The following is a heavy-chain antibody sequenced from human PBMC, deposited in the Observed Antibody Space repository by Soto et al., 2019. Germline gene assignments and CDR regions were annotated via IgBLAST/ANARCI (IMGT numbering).Heavy chain of an antibody. V-gene: IGHV1-18*01. CDR3: ATYYFGSGSYYRFDN. D-gene: IGHD3-10*01. J-gene: IGHJ4*02. CDR1: GYAFSFV. CDR2: ISASDGST. Sequence: VASVKVSCKASGYAFSFVFSWVRQAPGQGLEWMGWISASDGSTNSASKFRGRISMTTDTSTHTAYLDLLSLTSDDTAMYFCATYYFGSGSYYRFDNWGQGTRVTVSS.